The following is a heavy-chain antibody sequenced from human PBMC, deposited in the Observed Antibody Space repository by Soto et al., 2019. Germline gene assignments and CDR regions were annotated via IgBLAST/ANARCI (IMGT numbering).Heavy chain of an antibody. D-gene: IGHD3-10*01. CDR1: GFTFSSYS. CDR2: ISSSSSYI. CDR3: ARAPSAPLVFDI. J-gene: IGHJ3*02. V-gene: IGHV3-21*01. Sequence: GGSLRLSCAASGFTFSSYSMNGVRQAPGKGLEWVSSISSSSSYIYYADSVKGRFTISRDNAKNSLYLQMNSLRAEDTAVYYCARAPSAPLVFDIWGQGTMVTVSS.